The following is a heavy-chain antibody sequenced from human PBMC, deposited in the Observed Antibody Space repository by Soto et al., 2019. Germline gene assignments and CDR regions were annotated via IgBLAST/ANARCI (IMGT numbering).Heavy chain of an antibody. CDR1: GDSFSNYA. CDR3: ARAVRTGFYGIDV. J-gene: IGHJ6*02. CDR2: LIPVFGTS. Sequence: QVQLVQSGAEVKKPGSSVKVSCRASGDSFSNYAVNWLRQAPGRGLEWMGGLIPVFGTSNYAEKCQGRVTITADESTSTAYMELSSLTSEDTAVYYCARAVRTGFYGIDVWGQGTTVSVSS. V-gene: IGHV1-69*01.